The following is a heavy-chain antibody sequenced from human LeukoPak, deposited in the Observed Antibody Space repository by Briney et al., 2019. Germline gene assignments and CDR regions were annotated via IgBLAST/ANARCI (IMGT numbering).Heavy chain of an antibody. CDR1: GFTFSSYA. J-gene: IGHJ4*02. D-gene: IGHD6-19*01. V-gene: IGHV3-23*01. Sequence: GGSLRLSCAASGFTFSSYAMSWVRQAPGKGLEWVSALSGSGGSTYYADSVKGRFTISRDNSKNTLYLQMNSLRAEDTAVYYCAKSLEQWLLLTFDYWGQGTLVTVSS. CDR2: LSGSGGST. CDR3: AKSLEQWLLLTFDY.